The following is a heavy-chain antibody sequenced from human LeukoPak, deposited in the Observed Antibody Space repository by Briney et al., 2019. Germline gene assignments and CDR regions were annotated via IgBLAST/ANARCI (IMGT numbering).Heavy chain of an antibody. Sequence: GGSLRLSCAASGFTFDDYGMSWVRQAPGKGLEWVSGINWNGGSTGYADSVKGRFTISRDNAKNSLYLQMNSLRAEDTALYYCARAFKYSMSGYYFDYWGPGTLVTVSS. D-gene: IGHD2-21*01. CDR3: ARAFKYSMSGYYFDY. J-gene: IGHJ4*02. CDR2: INWNGGST. CDR1: GFTFDDYG. V-gene: IGHV3-20*04.